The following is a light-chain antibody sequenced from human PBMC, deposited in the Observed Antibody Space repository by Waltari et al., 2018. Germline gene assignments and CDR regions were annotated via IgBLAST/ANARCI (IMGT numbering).Light chain of an antibody. CDR2: WAS. J-gene: IGKJ5*01. V-gene: IGKV4-1*01. CDR3: LQYHGPPLT. Sequence: DVVMTQSPDSLAVSLGERATINCKSSQSVLDSANNKNYLAWYQQRPGQSPELLIYWASTRESGVPDRFSGSGSETEFTLTISSLQAEDVAVYYCLQYHGPPLTFGQGTRLEIK. CDR1: QSVLDSANNKNY.